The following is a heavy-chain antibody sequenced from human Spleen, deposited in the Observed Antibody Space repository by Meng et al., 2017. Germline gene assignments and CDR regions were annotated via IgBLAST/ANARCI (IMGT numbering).Heavy chain of an antibody. D-gene: IGHD4-11*01. J-gene: IGHJ4*02. CDR3: ARGPTTMAHDFDY. V-gene: IGHV4-34*01. CDR1: GGSFSDYY. CDR2: INHSGST. Sequence: QLQLQPWGDGLLKPSETLSLTCVVSGGSFSDYYWSWIRQPPGKGLEWIGEINHSGSTNYNPSLESRATISVDTSQNNLSLKLSSVTAADSAVYYCARGPTTMAHDFDYWGQGTLVTVSS.